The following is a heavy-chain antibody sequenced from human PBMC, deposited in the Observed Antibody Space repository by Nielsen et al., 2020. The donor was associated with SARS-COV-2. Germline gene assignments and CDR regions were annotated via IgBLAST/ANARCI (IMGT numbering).Heavy chain of an antibody. CDR3: ARDWAAAGTN. D-gene: IGHD6-13*01. CDR2: IYYSGST. J-gene: IGHJ4*02. Sequence: RQAPGKGLEWIGYIYYSGSTNYNPSLKSRVTISVDTSKNQFSLKLSSVTAADTAVYYCARDWAAAGTNWGQGTLVTVSS. V-gene: IGHV4-59*12.